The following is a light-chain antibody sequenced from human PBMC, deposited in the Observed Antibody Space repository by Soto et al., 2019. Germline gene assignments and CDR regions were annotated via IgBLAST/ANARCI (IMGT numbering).Light chain of an antibody. Sequence: EIVLTQSPGTLSLSPGESANLSCRASQSVNSRFLAWYQHKPGQAPRLLIYAASTRASGIPDRFSGSTSGTDFTLTISRLEPEDFAVYYCQRYGDSPPNTFGQGTKLEIK. CDR1: QSVNSRF. CDR3: QRYGDSPPNT. V-gene: IGKV3-20*01. J-gene: IGKJ2*01. CDR2: AAS.